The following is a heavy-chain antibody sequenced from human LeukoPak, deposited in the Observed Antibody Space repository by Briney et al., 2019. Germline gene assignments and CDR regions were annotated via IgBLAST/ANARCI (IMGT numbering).Heavy chain of an antibody. V-gene: IGHV3-23*01. Sequence: GGSLRLSCAASGFTFSTYAMSWVRQAPGKGLEWVSGISDSGGSTYYADSVKGRFTVSRDDPHNTLYLQMNSVRAEDTAVYFCARGGVDHYGSGTYYLMYYFDHWGQGALVTVSS. CDR3: ARGGVDHYGSGTYYLMYYFDH. CDR1: GFTFSTYA. D-gene: IGHD3-10*01. CDR2: ISDSGGST. J-gene: IGHJ4*02.